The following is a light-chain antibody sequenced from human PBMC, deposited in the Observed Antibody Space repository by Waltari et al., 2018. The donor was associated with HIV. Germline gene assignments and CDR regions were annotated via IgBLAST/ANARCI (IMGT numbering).Light chain of an antibody. CDR2: EVK. V-gene: IGLV2-14*01. CDR3: SSYSASGTLVL. CDR1: SSDVGASDY. J-gene: IGLJ2*01. Sequence: QSALTQPASVSGSPGQSISISCSGTSSDVGASDYVSWYHQHPGEAPTLILYEVKRRPSGISKRFSRSKSGNTASLTISGLQVEDEAHYYCSSYSASGTLVLFGGGTRLTVL.